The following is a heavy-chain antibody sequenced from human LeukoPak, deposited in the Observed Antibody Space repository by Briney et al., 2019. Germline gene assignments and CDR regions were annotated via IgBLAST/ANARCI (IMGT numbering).Heavy chain of an antibody. CDR2: IYYSGST. J-gene: IGHJ4*02. Sequence: PSETLSLTCAVSGYSISSGYYWGWIRQPPGKRLEWIGSIYYSGSTHYNPSLKSPVTISVATSKTPFSLRLSSVTAADTAVYYCARNDSSGYFDYWGQGTLVTVS. D-gene: IGHD3-22*01. CDR3: ARNDSSGYFDY. V-gene: IGHV4-38-2*01. CDR1: GYSISSGYY.